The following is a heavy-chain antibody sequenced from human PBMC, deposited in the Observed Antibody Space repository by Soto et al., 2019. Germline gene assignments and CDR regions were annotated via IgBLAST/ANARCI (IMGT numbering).Heavy chain of an antibody. D-gene: IGHD2-21*02. CDR3: AREGGAYCGGDCYSNRKYYFDS. CDR2: ISSSSRNI. Sequence: GSVRLSCAASGVTFSSGSMNWVRRAPGKGLEWVSYISSSSRNIYSADSVKGRFTISRDNSKNTLYLQMNSLRAEDTAVYYCAREGGAYCGGDCYSNRKYYFDSWGQGTLVTVSS. J-gene: IGHJ4*02. V-gene: IGHV3-48*01. CDR1: GVTFSSGS.